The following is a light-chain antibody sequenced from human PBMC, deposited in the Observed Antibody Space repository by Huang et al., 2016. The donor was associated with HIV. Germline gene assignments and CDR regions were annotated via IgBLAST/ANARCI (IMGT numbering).Light chain of an antibody. CDR3: QQYDKWSWT. V-gene: IGKV3-15*01. CDR1: LSVSRK. J-gene: IGKJ1*01. Sequence: EVVMTQSPGTLSLSPGERATLSCRASLSVSRKLAWYQQRAGQAPRLLIYDASTRATCIPVRFSGGGSGTEFTLTISSLQSEDFAVYYCQQYDKWSWTFGQGTKVDIK. CDR2: DAS.